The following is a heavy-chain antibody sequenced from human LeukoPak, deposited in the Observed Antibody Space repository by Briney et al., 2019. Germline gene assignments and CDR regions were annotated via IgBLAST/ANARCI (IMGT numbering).Heavy chain of an antibody. J-gene: IGHJ5*02. CDR2: INSDGSST. V-gene: IGHV3-74*01. CDR3: ASSSGGFNWFDP. Sequence: GGSLRLSCAASGFTFSRYWMHWVRQAPGKGLVWVSRINSDGSSTNYADSVKGRFTISRDNAKNTLYLLMKCLRVEDTAVYYCASSSGGFNWFDPWGQGTLVTVSS. D-gene: IGHD6-19*01. CDR1: GFTFSRYW.